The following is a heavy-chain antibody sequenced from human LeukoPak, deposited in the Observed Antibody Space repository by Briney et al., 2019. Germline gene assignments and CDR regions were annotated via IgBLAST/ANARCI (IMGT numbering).Heavy chain of an antibody. V-gene: IGHV3-23*01. CDR1: GLTFSAYA. D-gene: IGHD2-15*01. Sequence: GGSLLLCSANSGLTFSAYAKPCARPAPGKGHKSLPHNRGSGAPPNHADSVKGRLTISRDNSKTPLFLQMNSLRVEDTAVYYCAKADCGSGGCRRTDYWGQGTLVTVSS. CDR3: AKADCGSGGCRRTDY. J-gene: IGHJ4*02. CDR2: NRGSGAPP.